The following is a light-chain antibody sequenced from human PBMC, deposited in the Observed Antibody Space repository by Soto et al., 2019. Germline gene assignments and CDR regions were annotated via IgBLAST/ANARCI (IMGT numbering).Light chain of an antibody. V-gene: IGKV3-20*01. J-gene: IGKJ1*01. Sequence: LFLPQSPGTLSLSPGERATLSCRASQSVSSSNLAWYQHKPGQGPRLLIYGASSRATGIPDRFSGSGSGTDFTLTISRLEPEDFAVYHCQHSSRTFGQGTKVDNK. CDR2: GAS. CDR1: QSVSSSN. CDR3: QHSSRT.